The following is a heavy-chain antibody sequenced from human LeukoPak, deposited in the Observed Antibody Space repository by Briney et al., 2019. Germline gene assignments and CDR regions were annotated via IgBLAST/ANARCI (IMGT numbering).Heavy chain of an antibody. D-gene: IGHD1-26*01. CDR3: ARDGWELLSAAFDY. Sequence: GGSLRLSCAASGFTFSSYSMNWVRQAPGKGLEWVSSISSSSSYIYYADSVEGRFTISRDNAKNSPYLQMNSLRAEDTAVYYCARDGWELLSAAFDYWGQGTLVTVSS. J-gene: IGHJ4*02. CDR1: GFTFSSYS. CDR2: ISSSSSYI. V-gene: IGHV3-21*01.